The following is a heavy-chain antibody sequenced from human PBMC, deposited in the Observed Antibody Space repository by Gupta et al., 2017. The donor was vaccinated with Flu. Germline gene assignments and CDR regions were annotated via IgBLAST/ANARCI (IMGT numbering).Heavy chain of an antibody. D-gene: IGHD3-22*01. CDR2: IVDSGDEP. J-gene: IGHJ5*02. CDR3: TKAHTNGPLIDTWFDP. V-gene: IGHV3-23*01. Sequence: LEWFSSIVDSGDEPHYADSVKGRFTISRDNSKNTLYLQMKSLRAEDTAIYFCTKAHTNGPLIDTWFDPRGQGTLVTVSS.